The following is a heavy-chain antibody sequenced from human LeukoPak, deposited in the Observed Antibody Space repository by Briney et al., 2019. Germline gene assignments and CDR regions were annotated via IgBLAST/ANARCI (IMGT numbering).Heavy chain of an antibody. J-gene: IGHJ6*03. Sequence: PSETLSLTCTVSGGSITSSYWSWIRQPAGRGLEWIGRIYTSGRTNFNPSLRSRVTMSVDTSKNQFSLKVNSVTAADTAVYYCARGVSPDYDYEFYYAYYMDVWRKGTTVTVSS. D-gene: IGHD3-22*01. V-gene: IGHV4-4*07. CDR2: IYTSGRT. CDR1: GGSITSSY. CDR3: ARGVSPDYDYEFYYAYYMDV.